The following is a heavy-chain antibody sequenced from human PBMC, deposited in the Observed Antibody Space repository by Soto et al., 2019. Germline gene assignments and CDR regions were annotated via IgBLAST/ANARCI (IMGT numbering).Heavy chain of an antibody. CDR3: VRDGTKTLRDWFDP. J-gene: IGHJ5*02. D-gene: IGHD1-1*01. Sequence: QVQLQESGPGLVKPSETLSLTCTVSGASISGFYWSWIRKSAGKGLAWSGRIYATGTTDYNPSLKSRVMVSVDTYKKQFSLKLRSAAAADTAVYYCVRDGTKTLRDWFDPWGQGISVTVSS. V-gene: IGHV4-4*07. CDR1: GASISGFY. CDR2: IYATGTT.